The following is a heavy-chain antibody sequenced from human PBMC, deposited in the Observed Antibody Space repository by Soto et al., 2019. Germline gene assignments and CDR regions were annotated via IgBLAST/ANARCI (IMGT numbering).Heavy chain of an antibody. J-gene: IGHJ6*02. V-gene: IGHV1-8*01. Sequence: ASVKVSCKASGYTFTSYDINWVRQATGQGLEWMRWMNPNSGNTGYAQKFQGRVTMTRNTSISTAYMEPSSLRSEDTAVYYCAGVGFGTNYYYGMDVGGQGTTVTVSS. CDR1: GYTFTSYD. CDR3: AGVGFGTNYYYGMDV. D-gene: IGHD3-10*01. CDR2: MNPNSGNT.